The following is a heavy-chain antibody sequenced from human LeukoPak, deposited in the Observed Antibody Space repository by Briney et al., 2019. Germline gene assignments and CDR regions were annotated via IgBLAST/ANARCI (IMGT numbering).Heavy chain of an antibody. Sequence: GASVKVSCKVSGYTLTELSMHWVRQAPGQGLEWMGWISAYNGNTNYAQKLQGRVTMTTDTSTSTAYMELRSLRSDDTAVYYCARGVWGSPVQLLYSYYYYMDVWGKGTTVTVSS. CDR3: ARGVWGSPVQLLYSYYYYMDV. V-gene: IGHV1-18*01. CDR2: ISAYNGNT. CDR1: GYTLTELS. D-gene: IGHD2-2*02. J-gene: IGHJ6*03.